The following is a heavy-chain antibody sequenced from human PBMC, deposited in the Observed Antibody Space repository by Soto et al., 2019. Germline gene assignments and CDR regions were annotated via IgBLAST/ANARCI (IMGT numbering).Heavy chain of an antibody. V-gene: IGHV4-39*01. J-gene: IGHJ4*02. CDR3: ARLPLRRTREDVDY. Sequence: QLQLQESGPGLVKPSETLPLTCSVSGGSISSSSYNWGWIRQPPGKGLEWIGSFYYGGSPYYHPSLKSRVNISVDTSKNQFSLNLNSVTAADTAVYYCARLPLRRTREDVDYWGQGTLVAVSS. CDR1: GGSISSSSYN. D-gene: IGHD4-17*01. CDR2: FYYGGSP.